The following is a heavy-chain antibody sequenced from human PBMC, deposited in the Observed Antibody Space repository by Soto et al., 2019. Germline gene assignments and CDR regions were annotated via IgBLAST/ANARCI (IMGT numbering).Heavy chain of an antibody. Sequence: QLQLQESGPGLVKPSETLSLTCTVSGDSMTSSSYYWGWIRQPPGKGLEWIGSIYYSERTSYNSGSTYYSPSLKSRVTISGDTSKSQCSLKLSSVTAADTAVYYCARHTRNQFDPWGQGTLVTVSS. V-gene: IGHV4-39*01. CDR3: ARHTRNQFDP. CDR1: GDSMTSSSYY. CDR2: IYYSERTSYNSGST. J-gene: IGHJ5*02.